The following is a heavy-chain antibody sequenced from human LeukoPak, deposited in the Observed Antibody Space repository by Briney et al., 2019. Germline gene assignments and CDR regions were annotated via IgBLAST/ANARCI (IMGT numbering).Heavy chain of an antibody. CDR2: IRTTAEGAKYA. Sequence: AGGSLRLSCATSGFIFTDYPMNWVRQAPGKGLEWISNIRTTAEGAKYAYYADSVKGRVPISRDDGKNTLYLHMNSLRDDDTAVFYSAKAIRYAFDYWGQGILVTVSS. CDR3: AKAIRYAFDY. V-gene: IGHV3-48*02. D-gene: IGHD3-9*01. CDR1: GFIFTDYP. J-gene: IGHJ4*02.